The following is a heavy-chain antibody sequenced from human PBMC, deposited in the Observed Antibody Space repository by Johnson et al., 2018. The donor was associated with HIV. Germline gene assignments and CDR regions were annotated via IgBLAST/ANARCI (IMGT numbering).Heavy chain of an antibody. J-gene: IGHJ3*02. Sequence: VQLVESGGGLIQPGGSLRLSCAASGFTVSSNYMSWVRQAPGKGLEWVSIIYSDGSTYFADSVKGRFTISRDNSKNTLFLQMNSLRAEDTAVYYCARGTLAAFDIWGQGTMVTVSS. CDR1: GFTVSSNY. D-gene: IGHD2-2*01. CDR3: ARGTLAAFDI. V-gene: IGHV3-53*01. CDR2: IYSDGST.